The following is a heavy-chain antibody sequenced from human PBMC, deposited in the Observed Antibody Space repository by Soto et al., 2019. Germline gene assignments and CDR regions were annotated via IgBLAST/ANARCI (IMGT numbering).Heavy chain of an antibody. Sequence: SETLSLTCTVSGGSISSYYWSWIRQPPGKGLEWFGYLYYSGSTNYNPSLKSRVTISLDTSKNQFSLKLSSVTAADTAVYYCARQGGYDYFDYWGQGTLVTVSS. CDR1: GGSISSYY. CDR2: LYYSGST. V-gene: IGHV4-59*08. CDR3: ARQGGYDYFDY. D-gene: IGHD5-12*01. J-gene: IGHJ4*02.